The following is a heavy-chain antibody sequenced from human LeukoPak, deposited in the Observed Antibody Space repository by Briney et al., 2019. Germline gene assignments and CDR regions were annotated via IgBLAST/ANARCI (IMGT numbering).Heavy chain of an antibody. V-gene: IGHV3-30*04. D-gene: IGHD6-6*01. J-gene: IGHJ5*02. Sequence: PGRSLRLSCAASGFTFSSYALHWVRQAPGKGLEWVAVISYDGRNKYYADSVKGRFTISRDNSKNTLYLQMNSLRPEDTAVYYCARSRDIGVRPGCFDPWGQGTLVTVSS. CDR2: ISYDGRNK. CDR1: GFTFSSYA. CDR3: ARSRDIGVRPGCFDP.